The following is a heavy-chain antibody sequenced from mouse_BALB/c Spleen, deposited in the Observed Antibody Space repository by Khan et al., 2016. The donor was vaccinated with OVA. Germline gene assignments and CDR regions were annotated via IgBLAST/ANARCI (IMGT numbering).Heavy chain of an antibody. CDR3: AMENYYGRSCYAIDY. J-gene: IGHJ4*01. CDR1: GYTFTSYW. Sequence: DLVKPGASVKLSCKASGYTFTSYWINWIKQRPGQGLEWIGRIGPGSSNAYYNDMFKGKATLTVDTSSNTAYIQLSSLSSEDSAVYLCAMENYYGRSCYAIDYGGQGTSVTVSA. D-gene: IGHD1-1*01. V-gene: IGHV1S41*01. CDR2: IGPGSSNA.